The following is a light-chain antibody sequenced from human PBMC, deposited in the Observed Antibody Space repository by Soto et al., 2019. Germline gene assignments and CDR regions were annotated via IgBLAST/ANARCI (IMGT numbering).Light chain of an antibody. J-gene: IGLJ2*01. V-gene: IGLV2-14*01. CDR2: DVS. Sequence: QSALTQPASVSGSPGQSITLSCTGTSSDVGAYNYVSWYQQHPGKAPQLMIYDVSNRPSGVSNRFSGSKSGNTASLTISGLQAEDEADYYGSSYTSSSTLVFGGGTKLTVL. CDR3: SSYTSSSTLV. CDR1: SSDVGAYNY.